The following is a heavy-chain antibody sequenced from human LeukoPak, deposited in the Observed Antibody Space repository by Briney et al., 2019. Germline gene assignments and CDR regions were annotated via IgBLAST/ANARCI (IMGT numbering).Heavy chain of an antibody. D-gene: IGHD5-24*01. J-gene: IGHJ4*02. CDR2: IVPILGIA. V-gene: IGHV1-69*04. Sequence: SVKVSCKASGGTFSSYAISWVRQAPGQGLEWMGRIVPILGIANYAQKFQGRVTITADKSTSTAYMELSSLRSEDTAVYYCARDDAARDASSDYWGQGTLVTVSS. CDR3: ARDDAARDASSDY. CDR1: GGTFSSYA.